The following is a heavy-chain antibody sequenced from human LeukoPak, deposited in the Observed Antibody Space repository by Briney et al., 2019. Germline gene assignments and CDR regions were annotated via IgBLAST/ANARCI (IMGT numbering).Heavy chain of an antibody. CDR3: ARGPHYYDRSGIDAFDI. CDR1: GGSISRYY. Sequence: SETLSLTCTVSGGSISRYYWSWIRQPAGKGLEWIGRIYTSGSTNYNPSLKSRVTMSVDTSKNQFSLKLSSVTAADTAVYYCARGPHYYDRSGIDAFDIWGQGIMVTVSS. CDR2: IYTSGST. V-gene: IGHV4-4*07. D-gene: IGHD3-22*01. J-gene: IGHJ3*02.